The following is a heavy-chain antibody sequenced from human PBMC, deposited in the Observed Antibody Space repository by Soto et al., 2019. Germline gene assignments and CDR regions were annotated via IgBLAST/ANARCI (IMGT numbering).Heavy chain of an antibody. J-gene: IGHJ4*02. Sequence: QVQLVQSAAEVRKPGASVKVSCRTSGYSFTTYLMHWVRQAPGQGLEWMGILNPTAGRTSYSQKFQGRVTMTSDASTSTAYMELTGLRSVDTAVYYCARAVRGGLTVVTTGYWGQGTLVTVSS. D-gene: IGHD3-9*01. V-gene: IGHV1-46*01. CDR1: GYSFTTYL. CDR2: LNPTAGRT. CDR3: ARAVRGGLTVVTTGY.